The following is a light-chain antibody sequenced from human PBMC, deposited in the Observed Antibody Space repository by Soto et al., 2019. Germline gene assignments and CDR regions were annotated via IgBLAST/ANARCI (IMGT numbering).Light chain of an antibody. CDR3: QQYNKWPQIT. CDR1: QSVSSN. V-gene: IGKV3D-15*01. CDR2: GAS. J-gene: IGKJ5*01. Sequence: EIVMTQSPATLSVSPGERATLSCRASQSVSSNLAWYQQKPGQAPRLLIYGASTRATGIPARFSGSGSGTEFTLTISSLQSEDFALYYCQQYNKWPQITFGQGTRLEIK.